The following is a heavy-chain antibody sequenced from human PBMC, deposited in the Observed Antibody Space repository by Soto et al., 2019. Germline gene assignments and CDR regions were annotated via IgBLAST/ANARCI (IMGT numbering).Heavy chain of an antibody. Sequence: VQLVQSGAEVKKSGSSVKVSCKASGGTFNNYTLGWVRQAPGQGLEWMGRIIPMLGIANYAQKFQGRVMMTADESTNTAYMELRSLRSDDTAIYYCLSDNWGQGTLVIVSP. D-gene: IGHD3-22*01. J-gene: IGHJ4*02. CDR2: IIPMLGIA. CDR1: GGTFNNYT. CDR3: LSDN. V-gene: IGHV1-69*02.